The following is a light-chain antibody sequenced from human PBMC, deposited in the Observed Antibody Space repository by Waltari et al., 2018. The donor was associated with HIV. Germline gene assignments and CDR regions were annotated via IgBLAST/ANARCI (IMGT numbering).Light chain of an antibody. J-gene: IGKJ1*01. CDR1: QSVSYTSNNKNY. CDR3: QQYNNWPRT. Sequence: DIVMTQSPDSLAVSLGERATINCKSSQSVSYTSNNKNYLAWYQQKPGQPPKLLIYWASTRESGVPDRFSGSGSGTDFTLTITSLQAEDVAVYYCQQYNNWPRTFGQGTKVEF. V-gene: IGKV4-1*01. CDR2: WAS.